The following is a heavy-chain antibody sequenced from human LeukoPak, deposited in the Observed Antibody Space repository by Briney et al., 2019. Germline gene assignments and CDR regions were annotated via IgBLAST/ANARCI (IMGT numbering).Heavy chain of an antibody. CDR3: ARSGYDYSNDY. J-gene: IGHJ4*02. CDR1: GGSISSGGYS. CDR2: IYHSGST. Sequence: SETLSLTCAVSGGSISSGGYSWSWIRQPPGKGLEWIGYIYHSGSTYYNPSLKSRVTISVDRSKNQFSLKLSSVTAADTAVYYCARSGYDYSNDYWGQGTLVTVSS. D-gene: IGHD5-12*01. V-gene: IGHV4-30-2*01.